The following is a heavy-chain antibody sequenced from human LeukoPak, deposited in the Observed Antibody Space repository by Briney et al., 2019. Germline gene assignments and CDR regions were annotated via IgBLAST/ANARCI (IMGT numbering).Heavy chain of an antibody. CDR3: ARGGWSHNNWYFDL. Sequence: GGSLRLSCAASGFTFSTYDMHWVRQATGKGLEWVSASGSAGDTYYPGSVKGRFTISREIAKNSLNLQMNSLRAGDTAVYYCARGGWSHNNWYFDLWGRGTLVTVSS. CDR1: GFTFSTYD. V-gene: IGHV3-13*04. J-gene: IGHJ2*01. D-gene: IGHD6-19*01. CDR2: SGSAGDT.